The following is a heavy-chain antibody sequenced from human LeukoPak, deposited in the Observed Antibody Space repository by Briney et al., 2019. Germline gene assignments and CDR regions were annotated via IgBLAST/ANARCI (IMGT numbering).Heavy chain of an antibody. CDR2: IYYSGST. CDR1: GGSISSDY. Sequence: SETLSLTCTVSGGSISSDYWSSVRQPPAKGVEWIGDIYYSGSTNYNPSPKSPVTISVDTSKNQFSLKLSSVTAADTAVYYCARGGSPGDLLGYWGQGTLVTVSS. D-gene: IGHD1-26*01. V-gene: IGHV4-59*01. CDR3: ARGGSPGDLLGY. J-gene: IGHJ4*02.